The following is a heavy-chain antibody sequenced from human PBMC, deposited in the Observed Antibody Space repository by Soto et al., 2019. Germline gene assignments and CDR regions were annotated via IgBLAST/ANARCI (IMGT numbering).Heavy chain of an antibody. Sequence: QVHLVQSGAEEKKPGASVKVSCKASGYTFTSYAMHWVRQAPGQRLEWMGWINAGNGNTKYSQKCQGRVTITRDTSASTAYMELSSLRSEDTAVYYCARGAPPIDYWGQGTLVTVSS. CDR2: INAGNGNT. J-gene: IGHJ4*02. CDR1: GYTFTSYA. CDR3: ARGAPPIDY. V-gene: IGHV1-3*05.